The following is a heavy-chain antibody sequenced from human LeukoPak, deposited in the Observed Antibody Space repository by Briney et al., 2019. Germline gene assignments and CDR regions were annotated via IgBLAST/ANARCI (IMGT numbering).Heavy chain of an antibody. J-gene: IGHJ4*02. CDR1: GFTFSSYA. Sequence: PGGSLRLSCAASGFTFSSYAMSWVRQALGKGLEWVSAISGSGGSTYYADSVKGRFTISRDNSKNTLYLQMNSLRAEDTAVYHCAKSSYDYIWGSYRYYFDYWGQGTLVTVSS. CDR3: AKSSYDYIWGSYRYYFDY. D-gene: IGHD3-16*02. V-gene: IGHV3-23*01. CDR2: ISGSGGST.